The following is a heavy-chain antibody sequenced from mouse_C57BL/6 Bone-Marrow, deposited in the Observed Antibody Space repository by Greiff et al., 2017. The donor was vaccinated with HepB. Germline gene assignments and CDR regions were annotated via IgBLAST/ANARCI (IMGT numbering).Heavy chain of an antibody. D-gene: IGHD1-1*01. Sequence: QVQLQQSGAELARPGASVKLSCKASGYTFTSYGISWVKQRTGQGLEWIGEIYPRSGNTYYNEKFKGKATLTADKSSSTAYMELRSLTSEDAAVYFCARGGDYGSSWFAYWGQGTLVTVSA. CDR1: GYTFTSYG. V-gene: IGHV1-81*01. CDR2: IYPRSGNT. CDR3: ARGGDYGSSWFAY. J-gene: IGHJ3*01.